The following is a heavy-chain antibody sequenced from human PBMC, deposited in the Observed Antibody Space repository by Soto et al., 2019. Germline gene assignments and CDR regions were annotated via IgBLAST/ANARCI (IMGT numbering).Heavy chain of an antibody. V-gene: IGHV4-31*03. CDR2: IYYSGST. CDR1: GGSISSGGYY. J-gene: IGHJ5*02. D-gene: IGHD6-6*01. Sequence: SETLSLTCTVSGGSISSGGYYWSWIRQHPGKGLEWIGYIYYSGSTYYNPSLKSRVTISVDTSKNQFSLKLSSVTAADTAVYYCARGIMSIAARPRWFDPWGQGTLVTVSS. CDR3: ARGIMSIAARPRWFDP.